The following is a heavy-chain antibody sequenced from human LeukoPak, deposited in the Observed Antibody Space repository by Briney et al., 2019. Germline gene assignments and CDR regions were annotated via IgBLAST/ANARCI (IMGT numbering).Heavy chain of an antibody. CDR3: TTNGGRPGPYYYYYGMDV. V-gene: IGHV3-15*01. J-gene: IGHJ6*02. CDR1: GFTFSNAW. CDR2: IKSKTDGGTT. D-gene: IGHD6-25*01. Sequence: PGGSLRLSCAASGFTFSNAWMSWVRQAPGKGLEWVGRIKSKTDGGTTDYAAPVKGRFTISRDDSKNTLYLQMNSLKTEDTAVYYCTTNGGRPGPYYYYYGMDVWGQGTTVTVSS.